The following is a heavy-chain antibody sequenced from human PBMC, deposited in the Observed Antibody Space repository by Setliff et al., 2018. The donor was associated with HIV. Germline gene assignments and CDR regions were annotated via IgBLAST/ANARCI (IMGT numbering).Heavy chain of an antibody. Sequence: SETLSLTCTVSGGSISSSSYDWGWIRQPPGKGLEWIGSIYYSGSTYYNPSLKSRVTISVDTSKNQFSLKLSSVTAADPAVYYCARDYCGGDCYFPYYYYGMDVWGQGTTVTVSS. J-gene: IGHJ6*02. CDR3: ARDYCGGDCYFPYYYYGMDV. CDR2: IYYSGST. D-gene: IGHD2-21*02. V-gene: IGHV4-39*07. CDR1: GGSISSSSYD.